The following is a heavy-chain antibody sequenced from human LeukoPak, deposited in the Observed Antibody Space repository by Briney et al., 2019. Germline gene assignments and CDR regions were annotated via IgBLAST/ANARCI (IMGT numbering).Heavy chain of an antibody. Sequence: PGESLKISCKGSGYSFTSYWIGWVRQMPGKGLEWIGIIYPGDSDTRYSPSFQGQVTISADKSISTAYLQWSSLKASDTAMYYCARHAFDSSGYYQKYFQHWGQGTLVTVSS. CDR2: IYPGDSDT. D-gene: IGHD3-22*01. CDR1: GYSFTSYW. J-gene: IGHJ1*01. V-gene: IGHV5-51*01. CDR3: ARHAFDSSGYYQKYFQH.